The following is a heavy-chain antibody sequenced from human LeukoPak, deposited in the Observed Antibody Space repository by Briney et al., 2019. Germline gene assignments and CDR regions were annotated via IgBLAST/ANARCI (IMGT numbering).Heavy chain of an antibody. CDR1: GFTFDDYA. CDR3: AKDMSSQYSSSWYFDY. Sequence: GGSLRLSCAASGFTFDDYAMHWVRQAPGKGLEWVSGISWNSGSIGYEDSVKGRFTISRDNAKNSLYLQMNSLRAEDTALYYCAKDMSSQYSSSWYFDYWGQGTLVTVSS. D-gene: IGHD6-13*01. CDR2: ISWNSGSI. J-gene: IGHJ4*02. V-gene: IGHV3-9*01.